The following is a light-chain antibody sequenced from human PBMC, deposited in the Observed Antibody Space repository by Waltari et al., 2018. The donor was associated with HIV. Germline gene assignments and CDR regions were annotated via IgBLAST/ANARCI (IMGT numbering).Light chain of an antibody. V-gene: IGLV2-14*01. CDR2: GVT. J-gene: IGLJ2*01. Sequence: QSALTQPASVSGSPGQSITISCTATGGDIGVFESVSWYLQYPPKAPQLIIYGVTNRPFCVSARFSGSKSGDTASLTISGLRTEDEAEYYCSAYSITKNLLFGGGTTLTVL. CDR3: SAYSITKNLL. CDR1: GGDIGVFES.